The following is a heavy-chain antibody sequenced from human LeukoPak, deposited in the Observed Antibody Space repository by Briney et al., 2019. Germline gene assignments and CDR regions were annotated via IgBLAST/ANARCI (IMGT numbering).Heavy chain of an antibody. J-gene: IGHJ4*02. CDR2: IRSKANSYAT. CDR3: TRPVGYCSGGSCVDY. D-gene: IGHD2-15*01. CDR1: AFTFSGSA. V-gene: IGHV3-73*01. Sequence: GGSLKLSCAASAFTFSGSAMHWVRQASGKGLEWVGRIRSKANSYATAYAASVKGRFTISRDDSKNTAYLQMNNLKTEDTAVYYCTRPVGYCSGGSCVDYWGQGTLITVSS.